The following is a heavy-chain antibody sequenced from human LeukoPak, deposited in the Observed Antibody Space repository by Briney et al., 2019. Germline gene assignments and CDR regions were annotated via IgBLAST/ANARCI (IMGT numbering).Heavy chain of an antibody. V-gene: IGHV1-69*04. CDR1: GGTFSSYA. D-gene: IGHD4-17*01. Sequence: GASVKVSCKASGGTFSSYAISWVRQAPGQGLEWMGRIIPILGIANYAQKFQGRVTITADKSTSTAYMELSSLRSEDTAAYYCATRPGRGDYGGYWGQGTLVTVSS. J-gene: IGHJ4*02. CDR3: ATRPGRGDYGGY. CDR2: IIPILGIA.